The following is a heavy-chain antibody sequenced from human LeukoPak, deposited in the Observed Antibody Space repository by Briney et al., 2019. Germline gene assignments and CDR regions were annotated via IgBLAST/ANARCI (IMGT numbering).Heavy chain of an antibody. CDR3: ARGDGYNTYGMDV. CDR1: GGSISSYY. CDR2: IYYSGST. V-gene: IGHV4-59*08. Sequence: SETLSLTCTVSGGSISSYYWSWIRQPPGKGLEWIGYIYYSGSTNYNPSLKSRVTISVDTSKNQFSLKLSSVTAAGTAVYYCARGDGYNTYGMDVWGQGTTVTVSS. J-gene: IGHJ6*02. D-gene: IGHD5-24*01.